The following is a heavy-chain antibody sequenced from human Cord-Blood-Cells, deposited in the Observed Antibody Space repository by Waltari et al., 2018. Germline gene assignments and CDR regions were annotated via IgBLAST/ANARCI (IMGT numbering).Heavy chain of an antibody. D-gene: IGHD3-22*01. CDR2: NGGSGGST. Sequence: EVQLLESGGGLVQPGGSLRLSCAASGFTFSSYAMSWVRQAPGERLEVVAANGGSGGSTYYADCVKGRFTISIDNTKNALNLQRNSLRAEDTCVYYCAKAPPPDSSGYYYDWYFGLWGRGTLVTVSS. J-gene: IGHJ2*01. CDR3: AKAPPPDSSGYYYDWYFGL. V-gene: IGHV3-23*01. CDR1: GFTFSSYA.